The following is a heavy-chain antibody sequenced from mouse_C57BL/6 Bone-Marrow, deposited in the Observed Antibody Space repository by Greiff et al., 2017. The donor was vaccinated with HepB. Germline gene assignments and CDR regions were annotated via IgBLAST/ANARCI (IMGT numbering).Heavy chain of an antibody. CDR3: ASYYGSSYYYAMDY. J-gene: IGHJ4*01. CDR2: IWSGGST. CDR1: GFSLTSYG. V-gene: IGHV2-2*01. D-gene: IGHD1-1*01. Sequence: QVQLKQSGPGLVQPSQSLSITCTVSGFSLTSYGVHWVRQSPGKGLEWLGVIWSGGSTDYNAAFISRLSISKDNSKSQVFFKMNSLQADDTAIYYCASYYGSSYYYAMDYWGQGTSVTVSS.